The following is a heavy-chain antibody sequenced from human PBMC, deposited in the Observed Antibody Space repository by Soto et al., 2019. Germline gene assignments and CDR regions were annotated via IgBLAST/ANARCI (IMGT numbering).Heavy chain of an antibody. D-gene: IGHD7-27*01. Sequence: TLSLTCSVSGDSISNLDYFWAWIRQPPGQALEYIGYIYKSATTYYNPSFESRVAISVDTSKSQFSLNVTSVTAADTAVYFCARGRYCLTGRCFPNWFDSWGQGALVTVSS. CDR2: IYKSATT. CDR1: GDSISNLDYF. V-gene: IGHV4-30-4*01. J-gene: IGHJ5*01. CDR3: ARGRYCLTGRCFPNWFDS.